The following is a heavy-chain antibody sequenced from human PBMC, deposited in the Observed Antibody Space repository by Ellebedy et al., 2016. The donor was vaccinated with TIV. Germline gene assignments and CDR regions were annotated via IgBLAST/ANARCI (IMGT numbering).Heavy chain of an antibody. V-gene: IGHV3-74*01. Sequence: GGSLRLSCAASGFTFSSYWMQWVRQVPGKGLVWVSRINTDGSSISYADSVKGRFTISRDNAKNSLYLQMNSLRAEDTAVYYCARDAGKSGYDLYDYWGQGTLVTVSS. CDR2: INTDGSSI. D-gene: IGHD5-12*01. J-gene: IGHJ4*02. CDR3: ARDAGKSGYDLYDY. CDR1: GFTFSSYW.